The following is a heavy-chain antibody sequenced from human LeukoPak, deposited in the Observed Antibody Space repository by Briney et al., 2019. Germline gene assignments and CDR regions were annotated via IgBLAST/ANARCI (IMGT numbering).Heavy chain of an antibody. CDR2: MWYDGSYK. V-gene: IGHV3-30*02. CDR1: GFSFNTNG. CDR3: AKGISDWGNLDY. Sequence: GGSLRLSCAASGFSFNTNGMYWVRQAPGKGLEWVAFMWYDGSYKHYAESVKGRCTISSDNSKNTLYLQMNSLRAEDTALYYCAKGISDWGNLDYWGQGTLVTVSS. D-gene: IGHD3-16*01. J-gene: IGHJ4*02.